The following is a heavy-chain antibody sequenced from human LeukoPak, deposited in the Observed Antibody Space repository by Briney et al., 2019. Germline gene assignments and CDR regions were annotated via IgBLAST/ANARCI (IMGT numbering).Heavy chain of an antibody. J-gene: IGHJ4*02. CDR2: ISLSGLT. V-gene: IGHV4-4*02. Sequence: SETLSLTCGVSGGSITTTNFWSWVRQAPGQGLEWIGEISLSGLTNYNSSLSSRVIISLDRAKNHLSLNLRSVTVADTAIYYCTRENGAFSPFGFWGQGTVVTVSP. CDR1: GGSITTTNF. CDR3: TRENGAFSPFGF. D-gene: IGHD2-8*01.